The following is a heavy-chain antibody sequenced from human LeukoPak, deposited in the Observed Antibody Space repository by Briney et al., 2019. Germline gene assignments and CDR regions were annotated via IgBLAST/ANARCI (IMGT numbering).Heavy chain of an antibody. CDR1: GFTFDDYA. CDR2: ISWNSGSI. V-gene: IGHV3-9*01. CDR3: AKDMGGGYYYGMDV. D-gene: IGHD6-25*01. Sequence: GRSLRLSCAASGFTFDDYAMHWVRQAPGKGLEWVSGISWNSGSIGYADSVKGRFTISRDNAKNSLYLQMNSLRAEDTALYYCAKDMGGGYYYGMDVWGQGTTVTVSS. J-gene: IGHJ6*02.